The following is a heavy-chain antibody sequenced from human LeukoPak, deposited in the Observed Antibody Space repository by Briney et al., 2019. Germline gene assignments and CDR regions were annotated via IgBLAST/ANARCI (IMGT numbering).Heavy chain of an antibody. Sequence: GGSLRLACAASGFTFRSHGMHWVRQAPGKGLEWVTFIGYDGSKKYFADSVKGRFTISRDNSKNTLYLQMNSLRAEDTALYHCARVVGGSGSYRGHFDYWGQGTLVTVSS. V-gene: IGHV3-30*02. D-gene: IGHD3-10*01. CDR2: IGYDGSKK. CDR1: GFTFRSHG. CDR3: ARVVGGSGSYRGHFDY. J-gene: IGHJ4*02.